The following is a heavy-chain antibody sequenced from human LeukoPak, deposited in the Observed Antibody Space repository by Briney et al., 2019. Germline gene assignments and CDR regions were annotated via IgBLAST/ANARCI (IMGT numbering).Heavy chain of an antibody. V-gene: IGHV4-61*02. CDR2: IYTSGST. D-gene: IGHD1-7*01. CDR3: ARQSNWNYFTHAFDI. CDR1: GGSISSGSYY. Sequence: SQTLSLTCTVSGGSISSGSYYWSWIRQPAGKGLEWIGRIYTSGSTNYNPSLKSRVTISVDTSKNQFSLKLSSVTAADTAAYYCARQSNWNYFTHAFDIWGQGTMVTVSS. J-gene: IGHJ3*02.